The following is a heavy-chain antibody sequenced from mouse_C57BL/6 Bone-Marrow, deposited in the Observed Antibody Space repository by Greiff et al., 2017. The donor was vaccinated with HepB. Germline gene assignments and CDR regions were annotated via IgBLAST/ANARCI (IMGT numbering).Heavy chain of an antibody. Sequence: EVNLVESGGGLVQPGGSLSLSCAASGFTFTAYYMSWVRQPPGKALEWLGFIRNKANGYTTEYSASVKGRFTISRDNSQSILYLQMNALRADDSSTYYCASPAYDYDGAWFAYWGQGTLVTVSA. D-gene: IGHD2-4*01. CDR3: ASPAYDYDGAWFAY. J-gene: IGHJ3*01. V-gene: IGHV7-3*01. CDR2: IRNKANGYTT. CDR1: GFTFTAYY.